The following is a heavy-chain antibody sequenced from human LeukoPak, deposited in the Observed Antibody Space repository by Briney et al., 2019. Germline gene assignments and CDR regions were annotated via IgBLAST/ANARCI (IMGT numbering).Heavy chain of an antibody. D-gene: IGHD3-10*01. CDR1: GFIFSYYS. CDR2: ISSSSSHI. V-gene: IGHV3-21*04. Sequence: PGGSLRLSCAASGFIFSYYSMNWVRQAPGKGLEWASSISSSSSHIYYADSVKGRFTISRDNAKNSLYLQMNSLRAEDTAVYYCAKGQYTLSGSYWPYYFDYWGQGTLVTVSS. J-gene: IGHJ4*02. CDR3: AKGQYTLSGSYWPYYFDY.